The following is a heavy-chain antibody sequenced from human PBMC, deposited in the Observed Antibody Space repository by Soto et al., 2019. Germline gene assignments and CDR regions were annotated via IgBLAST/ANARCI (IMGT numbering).Heavy chain of an antibody. D-gene: IGHD3-9*01. CDR2: INHSGST. CDR3: ARGSYDILTGDYYYYGMDV. V-gene: IGHV4-34*01. J-gene: IGHJ6*02. CDR1: GGSFSGYY. Sequence: KSSETLSLTCAVYGGSFSGYYWSWIRQPPGKGLEWIGEINHSGSTNYNPSLKSRVTISVDTSKNQFSLKLSSVTAADTAVYYCARGSYDILTGDYYYYGMDVWGQGIMVTVSS.